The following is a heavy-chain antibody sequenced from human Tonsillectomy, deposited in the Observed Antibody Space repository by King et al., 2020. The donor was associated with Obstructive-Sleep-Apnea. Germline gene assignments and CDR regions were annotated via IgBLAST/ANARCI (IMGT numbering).Heavy chain of an antibody. J-gene: IGHJ4*02. CDR2: ISSSSSTI. V-gene: IGHV3-48*01. D-gene: IGHD6-6*01. Sequence: GQLVQSGGGLVQPGGSLRLSCAASGFTFSSYSMNWVRQAPGKGLEWVSYISSSSSTIYYADSVKGRFTISRDNAKNSLYLQMNSLRAEDTAVYYCASFATVPGYWGQGTLVTVSS. CDR1: GFTFSSYS. CDR3: ASFATVPGY.